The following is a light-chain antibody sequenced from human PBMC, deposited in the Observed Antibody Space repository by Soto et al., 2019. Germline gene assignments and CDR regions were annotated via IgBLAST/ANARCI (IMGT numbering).Light chain of an antibody. CDR1: QSVMSC. Sequence: IQVTQSPSTLTASVGARVTITCRLNQSVMSCLAWHQQKPGKAPKLLIYKASDLDVGVPSRFSGSGSATEFTLTINNLQPEDAATYYCQQYTAYSPWTFGPGTKVDIK. CDR2: KAS. CDR3: QQYTAYSPWT. J-gene: IGKJ1*01. V-gene: IGKV1-5*03.